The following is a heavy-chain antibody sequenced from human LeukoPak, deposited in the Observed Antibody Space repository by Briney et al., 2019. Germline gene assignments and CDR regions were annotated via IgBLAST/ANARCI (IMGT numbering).Heavy chain of an antibody. CDR3: AKEGTWGNWYFDL. Sequence: GGSLRLSCAASRINFSNYGIHWVRQAPGKGLEWVAFIRYDGGLKYYADSVKGRFTLHRDNSRNTLYLEMNSLRDEDTAVYYCAKEGTWGNWYFDLWGRGTLVIVTS. J-gene: IGHJ2*01. CDR1: RINFSNYG. CDR2: IRYDGGLK. D-gene: IGHD3-16*01. V-gene: IGHV3-30*02.